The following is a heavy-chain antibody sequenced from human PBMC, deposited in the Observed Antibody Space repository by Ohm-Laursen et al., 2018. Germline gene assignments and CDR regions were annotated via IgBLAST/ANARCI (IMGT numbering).Heavy chain of an antibody. V-gene: IGHV3-53*01. J-gene: IGHJ4*02. D-gene: IGHD6-19*01. CDR1: GFTVSSNF. CDR2: IYSGGST. CDR3: ATEQF. Sequence: SLRLSCAAAGFTVSSNFMSWVRQAPGKGLEWVSTIYSGGSTFYADSVKGRFTISRDNSKNTLYLQINNLRAEDTAVYYCATEQFWGQGTLVTVSS.